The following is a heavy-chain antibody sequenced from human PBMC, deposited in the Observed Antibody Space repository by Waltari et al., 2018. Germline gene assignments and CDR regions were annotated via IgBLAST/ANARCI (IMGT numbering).Heavy chain of an antibody. J-gene: IGHJ5*02. CDR2: IHASGSSP. V-gene: IGHV1-46*01. Sequence: QVQLVPCGAEVKKPGASVKGSCKPSGYTFTSYDMQWVRQAPGQGHERRGIIHASGSSPSNPQNFPGTGPMPRDTSTRTVYVELSSLRSEDTAVYACARSTPYCSSASCTYGYWFAPWGQGTLVTVSS. CDR3: ARSTPYCSSASCTYGYWFAP. D-gene: IGHD2-2*01. CDR1: GYTFTSYD.